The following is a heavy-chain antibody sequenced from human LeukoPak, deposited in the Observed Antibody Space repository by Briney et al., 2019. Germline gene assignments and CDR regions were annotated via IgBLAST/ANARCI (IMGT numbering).Heavy chain of an antibody. V-gene: IGHV4-39*07. D-gene: IGHD6-19*01. CDR1: GGSISSSSSY. Sequence: SETLSLTCTVSGGSISSSSSYWGWIRQPPGKGLEGIGSIYYSGSTNYNPSLKSRVTISVDTSKNQFSLKLSSVTAADTAVDYCARDRSVAGLLFDYWGQGTLVTVSS. J-gene: IGHJ4*02. CDR3: ARDRSVAGLLFDY. CDR2: IYYSGST.